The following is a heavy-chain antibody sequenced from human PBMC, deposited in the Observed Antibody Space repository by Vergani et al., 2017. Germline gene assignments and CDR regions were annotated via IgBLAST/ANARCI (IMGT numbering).Heavy chain of an antibody. CDR3: AKAGSVTSGSLQYNYYMDV. J-gene: IGHJ6*03. CDR2: ISNDGSKK. V-gene: IGHV3-30*18. CDR1: GFSFSSHA. D-gene: IGHD3-10*01. Sequence: QVQLAESGGGRVQPGRSLRLPCAASGFSFSSHAIHWVRQAPGKGPEGVAVISNDGSKKYYADPVKGRFTISRDNSKNTLDLQMNSLRTQDTAVYYCAKAGSVTSGSLQYNYYMDVWGQGTTITVSS.